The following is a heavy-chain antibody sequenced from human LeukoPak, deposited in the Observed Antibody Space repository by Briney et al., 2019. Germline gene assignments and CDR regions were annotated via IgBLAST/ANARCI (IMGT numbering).Heavy chain of an antibody. CDR2: IRNKANRYTT. V-gene: IGHV3-72*01. D-gene: IGHD1-26*01. CDR3: AITSGSYSGGAFDI. J-gene: IGHJ3*02. Sequence: GGSLRLSCAASGFTFSDHYMDWVRQAPGKGLEWVGRIRNKANRYTTEYAASVKGRFTFSRDDSKNSLYLQMNRLKTEDTAMYYCAITSGSYSGGAFDIWGRGTMVTVSS. CDR1: GFTFSDHY.